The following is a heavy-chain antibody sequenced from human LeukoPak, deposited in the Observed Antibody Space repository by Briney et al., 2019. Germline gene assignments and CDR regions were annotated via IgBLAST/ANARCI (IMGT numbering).Heavy chain of an antibody. CDR1: GYTFTSYG. CDR2: ISAYNGNT. Sequence: GASVKVSCKASGYTFTSYGISWVRQAPGQGLEWMGWISAYNGNTNYAQKLQGRVTMTTDTSTSTAYMELRSLRSDDTAVYYCARHNFERRSIVVVPAATNNWFDPWGQGTLVTVSS. D-gene: IGHD2-2*01. CDR3: ARHNFERRSIVVVPAATNNWFDP. V-gene: IGHV1-18*01. J-gene: IGHJ5*02.